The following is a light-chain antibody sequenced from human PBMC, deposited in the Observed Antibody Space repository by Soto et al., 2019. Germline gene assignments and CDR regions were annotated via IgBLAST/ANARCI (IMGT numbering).Light chain of an antibody. CDR2: AAS. Sequence: DIQMTQSPSSLSASVGERVTITCRASQSISSYVNWYQQKPGKAPKLLIYAASSLQSGVPSRFSGSGSGTDFTLTISSLQPEDFATYSCQQSYSSPPTFGQGTKVEIK. V-gene: IGKV1-39*01. CDR1: QSISSY. CDR3: QQSYSSPPT. J-gene: IGKJ2*01.